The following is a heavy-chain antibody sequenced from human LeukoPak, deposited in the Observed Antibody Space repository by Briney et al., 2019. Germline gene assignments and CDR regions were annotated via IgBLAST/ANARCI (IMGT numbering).Heavy chain of an antibody. CDR2: VYYSGST. CDR1: GGSVSGYY. D-gene: IGHD2-15*01. J-gene: IGHJ4*02. V-gene: IGHV4-59*02. CDR3: ARIHRYCSGGACYVLDN. Sequence: SETLSLTCVVSGGSVSGYYWGWIRQPPGGGLEWIGYVYYSGSTNYNPFFKSRITISVDTSRNQFSLQLSSVTAADTAVYYCARIHRYCSGGACYVLDNWGQGTLVAVSS.